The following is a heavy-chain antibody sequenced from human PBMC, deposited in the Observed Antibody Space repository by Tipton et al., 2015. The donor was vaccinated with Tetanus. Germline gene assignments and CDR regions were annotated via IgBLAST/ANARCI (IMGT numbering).Heavy chain of an antibody. V-gene: IGHV3-23*01. J-gene: IGHJ6*02. Sequence: WIRQRPGKGLEWVSGISSSGGSTYYADSVKGRFTISRDNSKNTLFLQMNSLRAEDTAVYFCANMDTYFYHGRDVWGQGTTVTVSS. D-gene: IGHD3-10*01. CDR3: ANMDTYFYHGRDV. CDR2: ISSSGGST.